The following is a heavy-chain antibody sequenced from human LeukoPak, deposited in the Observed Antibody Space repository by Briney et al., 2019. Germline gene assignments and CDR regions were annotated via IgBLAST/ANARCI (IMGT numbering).Heavy chain of an antibody. D-gene: IGHD6-19*01. Sequence: PGGSLRLSCAASGFTFSSYAMSWVRQAPGKGLEWVSAISGSGGSTYYADSVRGRFTISRDNSKNTLYLQMNSLRAEDTAVYYCARDRGAVTDVFDYWGQGTLVTVSS. V-gene: IGHV3-23*01. CDR3: ARDRGAVTDVFDY. CDR2: ISGSGGST. CDR1: GFTFSSYA. J-gene: IGHJ4*02.